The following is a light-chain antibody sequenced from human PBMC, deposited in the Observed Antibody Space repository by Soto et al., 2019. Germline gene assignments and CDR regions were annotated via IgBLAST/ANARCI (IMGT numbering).Light chain of an antibody. V-gene: IGKV2-30*02. CDR3: MQATYWPWT. Sequence: DVVVTQSPLSVPVTLGQPASISCRSSQGLVHSDGNTYLSWHQQRPGQPPRHLIFKVSNRDSGVPDRFSGSGSGTDFTLKISRVEAEDVGIYYCMQATYWPWTFGQGTRVEIK. CDR1: QGLVHSDGNTY. J-gene: IGKJ1*01. CDR2: KVS.